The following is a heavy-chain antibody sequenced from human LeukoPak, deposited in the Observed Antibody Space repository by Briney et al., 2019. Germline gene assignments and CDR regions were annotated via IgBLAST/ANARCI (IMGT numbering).Heavy chain of an antibody. CDR3: ARAVSSALAFDI. D-gene: IGHD2-2*01. J-gene: IGHJ3*02. V-gene: IGHV4-31*03. Sequence: SETLSLTCTVSGGSTSSVGYYWSWIRQHPGKGLEWNGYIYYSGSTYYNPSLKSRITISADTSKNQFSLKLSSVTAADTAVYYCARAVSSALAFDIWGQGTMVTVSS. CDR1: GGSTSSVGYY. CDR2: IYYSGST.